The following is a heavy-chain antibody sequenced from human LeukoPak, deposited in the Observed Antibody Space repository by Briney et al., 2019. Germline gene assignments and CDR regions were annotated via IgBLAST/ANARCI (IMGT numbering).Heavy chain of an antibody. J-gene: IGHJ4*02. CDR3: AGGGGSYCSGGSCYILDY. CDR1: GFTFSSYG. Sequence: RGGSMRLSCAASGFTFSSYGMNWVRQAPGKGPEWVSSISGSTNYMFYADSVKGRFTISRDNAKNSLYLHMNSLRAEDTAVYYCAGGGGSYCSGGSCYILDYWGQGTLVTVSS. CDR2: ISGSTNYM. D-gene: IGHD2-15*01. V-gene: IGHV3-21*01.